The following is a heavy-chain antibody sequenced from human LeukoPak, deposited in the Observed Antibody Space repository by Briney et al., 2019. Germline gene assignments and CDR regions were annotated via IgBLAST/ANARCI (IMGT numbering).Heavy chain of an antibody. V-gene: IGHV3-21*01. D-gene: IGHD2-2*01. CDR3: ARGGAPVVPAAMDFDY. CDR1: GFTFSSYS. CDR2: ISSSSSYI. J-gene: IGHJ4*02. Sequence: GSLRLSCAASGFTFSSYSMNWVRQAPGKGLEWVSSISSSSSYIYYADSVKGRFTISRDNAKNSLYLQMNSLRAEDTAVYYCARGGAPVVPAAMDFDYWGQGTLVTVSS.